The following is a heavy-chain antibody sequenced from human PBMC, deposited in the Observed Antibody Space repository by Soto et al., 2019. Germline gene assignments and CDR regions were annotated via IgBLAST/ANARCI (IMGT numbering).Heavy chain of an antibody. CDR3: ARHEWVRHCSGGSGHGDNWFDP. CDR1: GGSISSSSYY. CDR2: IYYSGST. Sequence: SETLSLTCTVSGGSISSSSYYWGWIRQPPGKGLEWIGGIYYSGSTYYNPSLKSRVTISVDTSKNQFSLKLSSVTAADTAVYYCARHEWVRHCSGGSGHGDNWFDPWGQGTLVTVSS. V-gene: IGHV4-39*01. D-gene: IGHD2-15*01. J-gene: IGHJ5*02.